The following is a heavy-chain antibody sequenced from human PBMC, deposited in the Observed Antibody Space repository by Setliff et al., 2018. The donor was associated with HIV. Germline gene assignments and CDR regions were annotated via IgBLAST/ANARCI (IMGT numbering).Heavy chain of an antibody. V-gene: IGHV5-51*01. CDR3: ARVDMGYYYDSSGYSHFDH. D-gene: IGHD3-22*01. CDR2: IYPDESDS. CDR1: GYSFPTYW. J-gene: IGHJ4*02. Sequence: GESLKISCKGSGYSFPTYWIAWVRQMPGKGLEWMGVIYPDESDSRYSPSFRGQVTISADKSINTAYLQWSSLKASDTAMYYCARVDMGYYYDSSGYSHFDHWGQGTLVTVSP.